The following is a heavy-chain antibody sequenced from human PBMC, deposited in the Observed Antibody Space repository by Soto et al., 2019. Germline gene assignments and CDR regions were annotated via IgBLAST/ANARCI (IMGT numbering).Heavy chain of an antibody. CDR3: SRASSWFVTDY. Sequence: QVQLVQSGAEVKKPGASVKVSCKASGYTFTSYAMNWVRQAPGQRLEWMGWINAGNGNKKYSQKFQGRVTITMDTAASTANMEMSSLRSEDTAVYYCSRASSWFVTDYWGQGTLVTVSS. D-gene: IGHD6-13*01. CDR2: INAGNGNK. CDR1: GYTFTSYA. J-gene: IGHJ4*02. V-gene: IGHV1-3*01.